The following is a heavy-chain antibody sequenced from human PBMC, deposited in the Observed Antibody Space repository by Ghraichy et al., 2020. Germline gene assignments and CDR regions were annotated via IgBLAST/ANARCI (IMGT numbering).Heavy chain of an antibody. CDR2: INPSGSAT. J-gene: IGHJ4*02. Sequence: ASVKVSCKASGFMFTTYFIHWVRQAPGQGLEWMGIINPSGSATGYAQRFQGRVTLTRDTSTSTVYMELNSLRSEDTAVYYCARDLAINDHDSSGYLDDWGQGTLVAVSS. CDR1: GFMFTTYF. D-gene: IGHD3-22*01. V-gene: IGHV1-46*03. CDR3: ARDLAINDHDSSGYLDD.